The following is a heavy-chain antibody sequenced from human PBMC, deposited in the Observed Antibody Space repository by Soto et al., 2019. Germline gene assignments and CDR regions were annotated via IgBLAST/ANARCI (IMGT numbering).Heavy chain of an antibody. J-gene: IGHJ6*02. CDR1: GYTFTSYG. V-gene: IGHV1-18*01. CDR2: ISAYNGNT. CDR3: AMVDVYVTPSPQDV. D-gene: IGHD3-16*01. Sequence: ASVKVSCKASGYTFTSYGISWVRQAPGQGLEWVGWISAYNGNTNYAQNLQGRLTLTTDTSTTTAYMELRSLRSNDTAIYYCAMVDVYVTPSPQDVWGQGTTVTV.